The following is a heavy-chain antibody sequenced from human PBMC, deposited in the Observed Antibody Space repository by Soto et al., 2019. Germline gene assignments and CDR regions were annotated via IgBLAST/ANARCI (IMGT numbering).Heavy chain of an antibody. D-gene: IGHD2-2*01. Sequence: SETLSLTCTVSGGSISSYYWSWILQPAGKGLEWIGRIYTSGSTNYNPSLKSRVTMSVDTSKNQFSLKLSSVTAADTAVYYCAREDIVVGWNWFAPWGQGTLVTVSS. CDR3: AREDIVVGWNWFAP. J-gene: IGHJ5*02. V-gene: IGHV4-4*07. CDR1: GGSISSYY. CDR2: IYTSGST.